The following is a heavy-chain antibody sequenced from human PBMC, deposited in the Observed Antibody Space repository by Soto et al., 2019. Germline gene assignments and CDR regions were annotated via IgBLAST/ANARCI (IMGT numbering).Heavy chain of an antibody. CDR1: GFTFGDYA. CDR2: IRSKAYGGTT. Sequence: GGSLRLSCTASGFTFGDYAMSWFRQAPGKGLEWVGFIRSKAYGGTTEYAASVKGRFTISRDDSKSIAYLQMNSLKTEDTAVYYCTRDSNGGSSWSFFDYWGQGTLVTVSS. J-gene: IGHJ4*02. V-gene: IGHV3-49*03. D-gene: IGHD6-13*01. CDR3: TRDSNGGSSWSFFDY.